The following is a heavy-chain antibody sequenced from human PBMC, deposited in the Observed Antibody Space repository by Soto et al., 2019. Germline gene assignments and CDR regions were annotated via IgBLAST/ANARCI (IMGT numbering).Heavy chain of an antibody. Sequence: EVQLLESGGGLIQPGGSLRLSCAGSGFTFSDYGMNWVRQAPGKGLEWVSGLTWGGSAYYAESVRGRFTISRDNSKSILYVQMTSLRVEETAVYYCAKERTSSTYDSMDVWGPGTPFTVAS. V-gene: IGHV3-23*01. J-gene: IGHJ6*02. CDR2: LTWGGSA. CDR1: GFTFSDYG. D-gene: IGHD6-6*01. CDR3: AKERTSSTYDSMDV.